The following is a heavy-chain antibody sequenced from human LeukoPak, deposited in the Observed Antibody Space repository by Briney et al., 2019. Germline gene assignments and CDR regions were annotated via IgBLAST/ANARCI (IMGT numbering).Heavy chain of an antibody. CDR3: AREGTGRYDALDI. CDR1: GFTFSSYS. CDR2: INSRSTSV. J-gene: IGHJ3*02. D-gene: IGHD1-1*01. Sequence: GGSLRLSCAASGFTFSSYSMNWVRQVPGKGLEWISYINSRSTSVFSADSVKGRFTISRDNAKNSLYLQMNSLIDDDTAVYYCAREGTGRYDALDIWGQGTMVIVSS. V-gene: IGHV3-48*02.